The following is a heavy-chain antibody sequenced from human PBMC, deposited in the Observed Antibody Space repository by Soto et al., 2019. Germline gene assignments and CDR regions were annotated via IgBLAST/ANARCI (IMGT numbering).Heavy chain of an antibody. Sequence: EVQLVETGGGLIQPGGSLRLSCAASGFTVSSNYMSWVRQAPGKGLEWVSVLYSGGDAYYADSVKGRFTISRDKSKNTLYLQMNSLRAEDTAVYYCATRTHYDFWSGIEYYGMDVWGQGTTVTVSS. D-gene: IGHD3-3*01. J-gene: IGHJ6*02. V-gene: IGHV3-53*02. CDR3: ATRTHYDFWSGIEYYGMDV. CDR1: GFTVSSNY. CDR2: LYSGGDA.